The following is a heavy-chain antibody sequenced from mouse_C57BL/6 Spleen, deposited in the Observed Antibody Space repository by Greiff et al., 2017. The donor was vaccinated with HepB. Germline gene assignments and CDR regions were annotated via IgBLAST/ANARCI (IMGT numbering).Heavy chain of an antibody. CDR1: GFTFSSYA. CDR2: ISDGGSYT. J-gene: IGHJ3*01. CDR3: AREGTVPWFAY. D-gene: IGHD3-3*01. Sequence: EVMLVESGGGLVKPGGSLKLSCAASGFTFSSYAMSWVRQTPEKRLEWVATISDGGSYTYYPDNVKGRFTISRDNAKNNLYLQMSHLKSEDTAMYYCAREGTVPWFAYWGQGTLVTVSA. V-gene: IGHV5-4*01.